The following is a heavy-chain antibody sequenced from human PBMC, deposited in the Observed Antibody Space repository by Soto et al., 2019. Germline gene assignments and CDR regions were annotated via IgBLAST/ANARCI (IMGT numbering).Heavy chain of an antibody. CDR2: IIPIFGTA. CDR3: ASHITYYYYGMDV. Sequence: SVKVSCKASGGTFSSYAISWVRQAPGQGLEWMGGIIPIFGTANYAQKFQGRVTITADKSTSTAYMELSSLRSEDTAVYYCASHITYYYYGMDVWGQGTTVTVSS. D-gene: IGHD3-3*01. J-gene: IGHJ6*02. CDR1: GGTFSSYA. V-gene: IGHV1-69*06.